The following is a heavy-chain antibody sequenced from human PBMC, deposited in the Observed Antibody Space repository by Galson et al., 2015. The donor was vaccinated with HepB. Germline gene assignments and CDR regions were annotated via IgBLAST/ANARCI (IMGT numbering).Heavy chain of an antibody. V-gene: IGHV1-18*04. J-gene: IGHJ4*02. D-gene: IGHD4-17*01. Sequence: SVKVSCKASGYAFTSYGISWVRQAPGQGLEWMGWISAYNGNTNYAQKLQGRVTITTDTSTSTAYMELRSLRSEDTAVYYCARHVGDYGDCTLDYWGQGTLVTVSS. CDR3: ARHVGDYGDCTLDY. CDR2: ISAYNGNT. CDR1: GYAFTSYG.